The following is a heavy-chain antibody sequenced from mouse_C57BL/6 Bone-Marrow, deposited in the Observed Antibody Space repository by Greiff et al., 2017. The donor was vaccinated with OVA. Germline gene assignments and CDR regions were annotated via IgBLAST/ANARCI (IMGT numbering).Heavy chain of an antibody. CDR2: INPNYGTT. V-gene: IGHV1-39*01. J-gene: IGHJ4*01. CDR3: TRLLIRSDGAMDY. Sequence: EVQLQQSGPELVKPGASVKISCKASGYSFTDYNMNWVKQSNGKSLEWIGVINPNYGTTSYNQKFKGKATLTVDQSYSTAYMQLKILKSEDSAVYYCTRLLIRSDGAMDYWGQGPSVTVSS. CDR1: GYSFTDYN.